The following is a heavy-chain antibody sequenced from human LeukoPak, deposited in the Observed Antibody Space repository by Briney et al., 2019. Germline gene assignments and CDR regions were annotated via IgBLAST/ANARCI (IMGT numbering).Heavy chain of an antibody. D-gene: IGHD6-13*01. V-gene: IGHV3-48*04. J-gene: IGHJ6*02. CDR3: AREAGGSSWYGYYYYGMDV. CDR2: ISSSSSTI. Sequence: GGSLRLSCAASGFTFSSYSMNWVRQAPGKGLEWVSYISSSSSTIYYADSVKGRFTISRDNAKNSLYLQMNSLRAEDTAVYYCAREAGGSSWYGYYYYGMDVWGQGTTVTVSS. CDR1: GFTFSSYS.